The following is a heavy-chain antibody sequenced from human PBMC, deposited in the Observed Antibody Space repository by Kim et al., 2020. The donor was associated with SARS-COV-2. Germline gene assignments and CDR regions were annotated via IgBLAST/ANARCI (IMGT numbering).Heavy chain of an antibody. CDR2: ISSSGSTI. CDR1: GFTFSSYE. CDR3: AREEDSSGYSFDY. Sequence: GGSLRLSCAASGFTFSSYEMNWVRQAPGKGLEWVSYISSSGSTIYYADSVKGRFTISRDNAKNSLYLQMNSLRAEDTAVYYCAREEDSSGYSFDYWGQGTLVTVSS. V-gene: IGHV3-48*03. D-gene: IGHD3-22*01. J-gene: IGHJ4*02.